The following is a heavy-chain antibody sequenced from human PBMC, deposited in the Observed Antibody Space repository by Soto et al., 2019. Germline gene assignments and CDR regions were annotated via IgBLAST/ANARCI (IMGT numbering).Heavy chain of an antibody. J-gene: IGHJ4*02. CDR2: ISCCGGTA. V-gene: IGHV3-23*01. CDR1: GFNFNKYA. CDR3: AKSDGEQWLLPHLEN. Sequence: EVQLLESGGDLVRPGESLRLSCAASGFNFNKYAMSWVRQAPGEGLEWVSGISCCGGTASYADSLEGRFTIARDDSKNTLFLHINSLRVEDTAEYYCAKSDGEQWLLPHLENWGRGTLVTVS. D-gene: IGHD6-19*01.